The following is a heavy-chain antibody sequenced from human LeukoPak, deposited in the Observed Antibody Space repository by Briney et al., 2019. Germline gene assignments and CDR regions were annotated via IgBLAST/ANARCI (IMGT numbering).Heavy chain of an antibody. CDR3: AKGTGSPTGLRFLEWLFPFDY. V-gene: IGHV3-66*01. Sequence: GGSLRLSCAASGFTVSSNYMSWVRQAPGKGLEWVSVLYSGGDAYYADSVKGRFTISRDNSKSTLYLQMNSLRAEDTAVYYCAKGTGSPTGLRFLEWLFPFDYWGQGTLVTVSS. CDR2: LYSGGDA. J-gene: IGHJ4*02. D-gene: IGHD3-3*01. CDR1: GFTVSSNY.